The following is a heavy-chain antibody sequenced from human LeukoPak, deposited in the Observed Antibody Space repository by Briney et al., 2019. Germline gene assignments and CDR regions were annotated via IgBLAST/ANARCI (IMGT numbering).Heavy chain of an antibody. D-gene: IGHD5-12*01. J-gene: IGHJ4*02. V-gene: IGHV4-39*07. CDR1: GGSISSSSYY. CDR2: IYYSGST. CDR3: ARDKGDGYENLI. Sequence: SETLSLTCTVSGGSISSSSYYWGWIRQPPGKGLEWIGSIYYSGSTYYNPSLKSRVTISVDTSKNQFSLKLSSVTAADTAVYYCARDKGDGYENLIWGQGTLVTVSS.